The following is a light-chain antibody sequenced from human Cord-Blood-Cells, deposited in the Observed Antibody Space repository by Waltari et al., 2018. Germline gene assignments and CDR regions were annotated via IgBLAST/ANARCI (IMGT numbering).Light chain of an antibody. J-gene: IGLJ1*01. CDR3: CSYAGSSTYV. V-gene: IGLV2-23*01. CDR2: EGS. CDR1: SSDVGRYHL. Sequence: QSALTHPASVPGSPGQSIAISCPGTSSDVGRYHLVSWYQQHPGKAPKLMIYEGSKRPSGVSNRFSCSKSGNTAPLTISGLPAEDEADYYCCSYAGSSTYVFGTGTKVTVL.